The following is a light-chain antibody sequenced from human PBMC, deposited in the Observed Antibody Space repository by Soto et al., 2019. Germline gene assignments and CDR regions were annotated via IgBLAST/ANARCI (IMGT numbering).Light chain of an antibody. CDR3: QQTYTGAN. J-gene: IGKJ5*01. CDR2: AAS. V-gene: IGKV1-39*01. Sequence: DIPMTQSPSSLSASIGDRVTITCRAGQTICSHLNWYQQKPGKAPKLLIFAASNLQSGVPSRFSGSGSGTDFTLTINSLQPEDFASYYCQQTYTGANFGQGTRLDIK. CDR1: QTICSH.